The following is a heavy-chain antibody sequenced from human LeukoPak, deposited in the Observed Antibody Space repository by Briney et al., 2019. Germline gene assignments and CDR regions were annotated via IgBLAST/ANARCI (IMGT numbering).Heavy chain of an antibody. Sequence: GGSLRLSCAASGFTFSSYSMNWVRQAPGKGLEWVSSISSSSSYIYYADSVKGRFTISRDNAKNSLYLQMNSLRAEDTAVYYCAKRPSDYGDYVSYFDYWGQGTLVTVSS. CDR2: ISSSSSYI. J-gene: IGHJ4*02. CDR3: AKRPSDYGDYVSYFDY. V-gene: IGHV3-21*01. CDR1: GFTFSSYS. D-gene: IGHD4-17*01.